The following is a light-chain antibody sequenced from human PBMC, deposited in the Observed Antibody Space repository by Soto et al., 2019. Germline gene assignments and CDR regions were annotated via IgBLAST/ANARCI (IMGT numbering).Light chain of an antibody. CDR3: QQSYSTVIFT. CDR1: QSISSY. V-gene: IGKV1-39*01. J-gene: IGKJ3*01. CDR2: AAS. Sequence: DIQMTQSPSSLSASVGDRVTITCRASQSISSYLNWYQQKPGKAPKLLIYAASSLQSGVPSRFSGSGSGTDFTLTISSLQPEDFATYYCQQSYSTVIFTFGPGTKGDIK.